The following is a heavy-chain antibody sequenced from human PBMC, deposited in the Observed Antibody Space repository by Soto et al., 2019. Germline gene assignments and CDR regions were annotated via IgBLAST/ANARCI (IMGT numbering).Heavy chain of an antibody. Sequence: ASVKVSCKASGYTFTGYYMHWVRQAPGQGLEWMGWINPNSGGTNYAQKFQGWVTMTRDTSISTAYMELSRLRSDDTAVYYCARGKVKDSGTHDAFDIWGQGTMVTVSS. J-gene: IGHJ3*02. CDR2: INPNSGGT. CDR1: GYTFTGYY. CDR3: ARGKVKDSGTHDAFDI. D-gene: IGHD3-10*01. V-gene: IGHV1-2*04.